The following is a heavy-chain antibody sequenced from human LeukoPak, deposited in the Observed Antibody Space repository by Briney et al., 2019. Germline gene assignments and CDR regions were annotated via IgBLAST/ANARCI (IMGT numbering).Heavy chain of an antibody. CDR2: IYYSGRT. J-gene: IGHJ5*02. V-gene: IGHV4-59*08. CDR1: GGSISSYY. Sequence: SETLSPTCTVSGGSISSYYWSWIRHPPGKGLEWIGYIYYSGRTNYNPSLKSRVTISVDTSKNQFSLKLSSVTAADTAVYYCARHPDYSNYVDWFDPWGQGNLVTVSS. CDR3: ARHPDYSNYVDWFDP. D-gene: IGHD4-11*01.